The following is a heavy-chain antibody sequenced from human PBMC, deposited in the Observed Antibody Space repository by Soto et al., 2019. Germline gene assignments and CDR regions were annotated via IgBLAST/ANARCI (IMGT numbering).Heavy chain of an antibody. CDR3: AKAKYSSSWYSYGMDV. Sequence: GGSLRLSCAASGFTFSSYGMHWVRQAPGKGLEWVAVISHDGSNKYYADSVKGRFTISRDNSKNTLYLQMNSLRAEDTAVYYCAKAKYSSSWYSYGMDVWGQGTKVTVSS. CDR2: ISHDGSNK. V-gene: IGHV3-30*18. CDR1: GFTFSSYG. D-gene: IGHD6-13*01. J-gene: IGHJ6*02.